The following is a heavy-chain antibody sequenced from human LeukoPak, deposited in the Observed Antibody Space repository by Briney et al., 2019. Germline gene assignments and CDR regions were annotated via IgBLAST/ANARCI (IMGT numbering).Heavy chain of an antibody. Sequence: SETLSLTCTVSGGSISSYYWSWIRQPPGKGLGWIGYIYYSGSTNYNPSFKSRVTISVDTSKNQFSLKLSSVTAADTAVYYCARYISGTSQVFDYWGQGTLVTVSS. CDR1: GGSISSYY. V-gene: IGHV4-59*01. CDR3: ARYISGTSQVFDY. J-gene: IGHJ4*02. D-gene: IGHD1-20*01. CDR2: IYYSGST.